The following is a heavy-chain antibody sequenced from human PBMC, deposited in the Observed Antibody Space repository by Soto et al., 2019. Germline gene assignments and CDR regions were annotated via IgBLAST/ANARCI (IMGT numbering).Heavy chain of an antibody. D-gene: IGHD2-15*01. CDR3: ARGYRALYYYAMDV. CDR1: GGTFTNYA. Sequence: QVELVQPGVEVKKPGSSLKVSCKASGGTFTNYAFNWVRQAPGQGLAWMGGIIPFYDKANYAEKFLGRVTITADKSSTTAYMELSSLTSDDTAVYFCARGYRALYYYAMDVWGRGTRVIVSS. V-gene: IGHV1-69*06. CDR2: IIPFYDKA. J-gene: IGHJ6*02.